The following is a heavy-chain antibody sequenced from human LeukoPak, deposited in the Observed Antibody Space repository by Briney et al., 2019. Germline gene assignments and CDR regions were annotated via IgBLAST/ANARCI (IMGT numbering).Heavy chain of an antibody. D-gene: IGHD3-22*01. CDR3: ARDPIDSSGYYSTAFDI. CDR1: GESFSAYY. CDR2: INHSGST. J-gene: IGHJ3*02. V-gene: IGHV4-34*01. Sequence: SETLSLTCAVFGESFSAYYWNWIRQPPGKGLEWIGEINHSGSTNYSPSLKSRVTISLDTSKNQFSLKLTSVTAADTAVYYCARDPIDSSGYYSTAFDIWGQGTMVTVSS.